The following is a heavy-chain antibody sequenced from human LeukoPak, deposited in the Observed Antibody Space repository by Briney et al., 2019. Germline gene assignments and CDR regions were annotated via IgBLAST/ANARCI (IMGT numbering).Heavy chain of an antibody. J-gene: IGHJ1*01. D-gene: IGHD5-12*01. CDR1: GYTFTSYY. V-gene: IGHV1-46*01. CDR2: INPSGGST. Sequence: ASVKVSCKASGYTFTSYYMHWVRQAPGQGLEWMGIINPSGGSTSYAQKFQGRVTMTRDMSTSTVYMELSSLRSDDTAVYYCARDDGSGYDYIAEYFQHWGQGTLVTVSS. CDR3: ARDDGSGYDYIAEYFQH.